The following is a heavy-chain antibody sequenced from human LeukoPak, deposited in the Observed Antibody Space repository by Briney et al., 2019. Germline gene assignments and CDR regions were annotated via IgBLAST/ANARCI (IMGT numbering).Heavy chain of an antibody. J-gene: IGHJ4*02. Sequence: PGGSLRLSCAASGFTFSSYAMSWVRQAPGKGLEWVSAISGSGGSTYYADSVKGRFTISRDNYKNTMYLQMNSLRAEDTAVYYCAKDQGYSSSWFDYWGQGTLVTVSS. CDR3: AKDQGYSSSWFDY. V-gene: IGHV3-23*01. CDR2: ISGSGGST. CDR1: GFTFSSYA. D-gene: IGHD6-13*01.